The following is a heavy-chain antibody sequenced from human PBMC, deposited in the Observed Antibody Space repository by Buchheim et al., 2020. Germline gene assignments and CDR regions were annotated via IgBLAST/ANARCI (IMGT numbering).Heavy chain of an antibody. V-gene: IGHV3-74*01. CDR2: MIEDGSTT. CDR1: GFTLSSYW. D-gene: IGHD3-10*02. CDR3: VKDMFGNLDY. Sequence: EVQLVESGGGLVQPGGSLRLSCAASGFTLSSYWMHWVRQVPGKGLVWVSRMIEDGSTTDYADSVRGRCTISRDNAKNTLCLEMNSLRAEDTAVYYCVKDMFGNLDYWGQGTL. J-gene: IGHJ4*02.